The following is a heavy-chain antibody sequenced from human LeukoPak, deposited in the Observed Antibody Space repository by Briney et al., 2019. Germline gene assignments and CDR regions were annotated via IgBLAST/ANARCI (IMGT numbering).Heavy chain of an antibody. Sequence: GGSLRLYCAASGSTFSSYAMSWVRQAPGKGLDWVSAISGSGGSTYYADSVKGRFTIPRDNSKNTLYLQMNSLRAEDTAVYYFANDATTAYDILTGYFNNNDYWGQGTLVTVSS. V-gene: IGHV3-23*01. J-gene: IGHJ4*02. CDR2: ISGSGGST. D-gene: IGHD3-9*01. CDR3: ANDATTAYDILTGYFNNNDY. CDR1: GSTFSSYA.